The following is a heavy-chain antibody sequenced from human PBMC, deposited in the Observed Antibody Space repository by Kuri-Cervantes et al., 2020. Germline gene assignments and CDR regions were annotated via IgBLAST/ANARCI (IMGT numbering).Heavy chain of an antibody. CDR1: GYSFTSYW. V-gene: IGHV5-51*01. D-gene: IGHD3-16*01. CDR2: IYPGDSDT. Sequence: KVSCKGSGYSFTSYWIGWVRQMPGKGLEWMGIIYPGDSDTRYSPSFQGQITISADKSISTAYLQWSSLKASDTAIYYCARRGSYNFDFWGQGTLVTVSS. CDR3: ARRGSYNFDF. J-gene: IGHJ4*02.